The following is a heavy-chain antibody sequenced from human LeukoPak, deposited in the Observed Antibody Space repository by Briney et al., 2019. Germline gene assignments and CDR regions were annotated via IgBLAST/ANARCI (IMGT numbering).Heavy chain of an antibody. J-gene: IGHJ4*02. CDR1: SGSISTSNYY. CDR3: ASTGGSGSYYPYYFDY. CDR2: IFYSGIT. V-gene: IGHV4-39*07. D-gene: IGHD3-10*01. Sequence: PSETLSLTCTVSSGSISTSNYYWGWVRQPPGKALEWIGNIFYSGITYYSPSLKSRVTISLDTSRNQFSLKLNSVTAADTAVYYCASTGGSGSYYPYYFDYWGQGTLVTVSS.